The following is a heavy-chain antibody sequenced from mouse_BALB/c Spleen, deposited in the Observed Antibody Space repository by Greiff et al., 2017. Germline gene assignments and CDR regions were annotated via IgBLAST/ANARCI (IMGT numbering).Heavy chain of an antibody. CDR3: ATLGVGNYFDY. CDR1: GFTFSSYA. D-gene: IGHD3-1*01. CDR2: ISSGGSYT. V-gene: IGHV5-9-3*01. Sequence: EVQRVESGGGLVKPGGSLKLSCAASGFTFSSYAMSWVRQTPEKRLEWVATISSGGSYTYYPDSVKGRFTISRDNAKNTLYLQMSSLRSEDTAMYYCATLGVGNYFDYWGQGTTLTVSS. J-gene: IGHJ2*01.